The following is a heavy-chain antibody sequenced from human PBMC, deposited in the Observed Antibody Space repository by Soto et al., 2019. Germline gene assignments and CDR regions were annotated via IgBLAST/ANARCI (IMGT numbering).Heavy chain of an antibody. J-gene: IGHJ4*02. CDR3: ARGGIHFYDDSGHAFDY. Sequence: QMQLVQSGAEVKKPGSSLKVSCKASGDTFDIYGFNWVRQAPGQGLEWLGTLIPILGPADYDQKFEGRVSFTADKSTSTAYMEFASLTSEDSAIYYCARGGIHFYDDSGHAFDYWGQGTLITVSS. CDR1: GDTFDIYG. CDR2: LIPILGPA. D-gene: IGHD3-22*01. V-gene: IGHV1-69*06.